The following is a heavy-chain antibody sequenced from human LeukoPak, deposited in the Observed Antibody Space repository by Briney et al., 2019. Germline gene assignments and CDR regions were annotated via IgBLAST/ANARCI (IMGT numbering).Heavy chain of an antibody. J-gene: IGHJ4*02. V-gene: IGHV3-33*01. CDR1: AFIFSTYD. Sequence: GGSLRLSCTASAFIFSTYDLHWVRQAPGKGLEWVAVIRSGGNDKYYADSVKGRFTISRDTSTKMLYLQMSSLRADDTALYYCARETYYYDSSGRPHYYFDNWGQGTLVTVSS. CDR2: IRSGGNDK. D-gene: IGHD3-22*01. CDR3: ARETYYYDSSGRPHYYFDN.